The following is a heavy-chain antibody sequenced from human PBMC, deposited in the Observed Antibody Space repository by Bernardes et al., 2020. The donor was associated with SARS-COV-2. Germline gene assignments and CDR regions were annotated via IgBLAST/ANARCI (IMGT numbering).Heavy chain of an antibody. D-gene: IGHD2-2*01. CDR1: GFTVSNNY. CDR2: IYGDENT. J-gene: IGHJ6*02. Sequence: GSLRLSCAASGFTVSNNYMNWVRQAPGKGLEWVSVIYGDENTYYADSVKGRFTVARDNSQNKVYLQMNSLRGEDTAVYYCARDLVVVPASTRPYFYYSLDLWGQGTTVTVSS. V-gene: IGHV3-66*02. CDR3: ARDLVVVPASTRPYFYYSLDL.